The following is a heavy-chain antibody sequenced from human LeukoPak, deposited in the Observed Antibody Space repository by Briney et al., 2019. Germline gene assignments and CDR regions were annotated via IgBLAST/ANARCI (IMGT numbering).Heavy chain of an antibody. D-gene: IGHD1-26*01. V-gene: IGHV1-18*01. Sequence: AAVKLSCTASGYTFNIYVIYWVRLAPGPGHGWLGVIISKNENTKSAQKVQDRVTMTTDTSTSTGYMELRSLRSDDTAVYYCATTSDPEYSGSYWRQGGTFDIWGQGTMVTVSS. CDR1: GYTFNIYV. CDR2: IISKNENT. J-gene: IGHJ3*02. CDR3: ATTSDPEYSGSYWRQGGTFDI.